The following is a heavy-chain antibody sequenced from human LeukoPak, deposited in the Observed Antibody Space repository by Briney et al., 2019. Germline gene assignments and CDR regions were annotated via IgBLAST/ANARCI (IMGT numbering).Heavy chain of an antibody. Sequence: GGYLRLSCAASGFTFRSYGMHWVRQAPGKGLEWVAVMWYDGSNKYYADSVKGRFTISRDNSKNTLYLQMNSLRAEDTAVYYCARGRPLWFGELLFEPLDYWGQGTLVTVSS. D-gene: IGHD3-10*01. J-gene: IGHJ4*02. CDR3: ARGRPLWFGELLFEPLDY. V-gene: IGHV3-33*01. CDR2: MWYDGSNK. CDR1: GFTFRSYG.